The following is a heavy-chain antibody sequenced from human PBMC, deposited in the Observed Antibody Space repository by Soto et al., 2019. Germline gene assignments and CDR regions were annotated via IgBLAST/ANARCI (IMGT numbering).Heavy chain of an antibody. CDR1: GYTFTSYG. CDR3: ARVRATETAPFDY. V-gene: IGHV1-18*01. J-gene: IGHJ4*02. Sequence: QVQLVQSGAEVKKPGASVKVSCKASGYTFTSYGITWVRQAPGQGLEWMGWISAYNGNTNYAQKLQGRVTTTTDTATSAAYSDLRSLRSDDTAVYYCARVRATETAPFDYCGQGTLVTVAA. CDR2: ISAYNGNT. D-gene: IGHD1-1*01.